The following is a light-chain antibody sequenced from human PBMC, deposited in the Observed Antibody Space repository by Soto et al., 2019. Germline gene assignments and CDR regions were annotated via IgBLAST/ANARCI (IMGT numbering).Light chain of an antibody. CDR3: QQDGGSRPYT. J-gene: IGKJ4*01. Sequence: EILLTQSPGSLSLSPGESATLSCRASQSVSGNFLAGYQHKGGQAPRLLIYDASRRPTGIPDRFSGSGSGIDFTMTISRLESEDFAVYYCQQDGGSRPYTFGGGTKVEI. CDR2: DAS. V-gene: IGKV3-20*01. CDR1: QSVSGNF.